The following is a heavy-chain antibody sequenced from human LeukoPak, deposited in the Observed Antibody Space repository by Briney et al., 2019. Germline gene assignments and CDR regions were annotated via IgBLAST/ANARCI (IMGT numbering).Heavy chain of an antibody. J-gene: IGHJ6*03. CDR3: ARDAFGVAKYYYYYMDV. D-gene: IGHD3-3*01. V-gene: IGHV4-61*02. CDR2: IYTSGST. Sequence: SQTLSLTCTVSGGSISSGSYYWSWIRQPAGKGLEWIGRIYTSGSTNYNPSLKSRVTISVDTSKNQFSLKLSSVTAADTAVYYCARDAFGVAKYYYYYMDVWGKGTTVTVSS. CDR1: GGSISSGSYY.